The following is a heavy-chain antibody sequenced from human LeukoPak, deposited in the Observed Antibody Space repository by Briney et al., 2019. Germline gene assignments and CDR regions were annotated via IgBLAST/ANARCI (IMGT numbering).Heavy chain of an antibody. Sequence: ASVKVSCKASGYTFTSYDINWGRQATGQGREWMGWMNPNRGNTAYAQKFQSRVSMTRNTSISTAYMELSSLRSEDTAVYYCPATPPAPSYYYDSSGYYYEWGQGTLVTVSS. CDR1: GYTFTSYD. J-gene: IGHJ4*02. CDR2: MNPNRGNT. V-gene: IGHV1-8*01. D-gene: IGHD3-22*01. CDR3: PATPPAPSYYYDSSGYYYE.